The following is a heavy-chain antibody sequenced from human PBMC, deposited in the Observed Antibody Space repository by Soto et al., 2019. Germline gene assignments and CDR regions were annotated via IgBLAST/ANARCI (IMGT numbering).Heavy chain of an antibody. CDR1: GFTFRNYD. J-gene: IGHJ6*02. CDR2: ISAAGDP. V-gene: IGHV3-13*05. CDR3: ARTDRDFYGVDV. Sequence: EVQLVESGGGLVQPGGSLRLSCEASGFTFRNYDMHWVRQGTGKGLEWVSGISAAGDPDYADSVEGRFTISRENAQNSFLLQINSLRAGATAVYYCARTDRDFYGVDVWGQGTTVIVSS.